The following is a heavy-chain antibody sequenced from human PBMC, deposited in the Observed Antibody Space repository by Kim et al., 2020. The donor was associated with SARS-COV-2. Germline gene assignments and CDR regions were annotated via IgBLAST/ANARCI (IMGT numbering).Heavy chain of an antibody. CDR2: IYYSGST. J-gene: IGHJ6*02. CDR3: ARDWWAYYYDSSSARREEYYYYGMDV. Sequence: SETLSLTCTVSGGSISSYYWSWIRQPPGKGLEWIGYIYYSGSTNYNPSLKSRVTISVDTSKNQFSLKLSSVTAADTAVYYCARDWWAYYYDSSSARREEYYYYGMDVWGQGTTVTVSS. D-gene: IGHD3-22*01. CDR1: GGSISSYY. V-gene: IGHV4-59*13.